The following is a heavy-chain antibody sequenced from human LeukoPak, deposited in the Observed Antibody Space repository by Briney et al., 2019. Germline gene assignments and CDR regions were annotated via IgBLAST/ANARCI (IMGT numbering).Heavy chain of an antibody. J-gene: IGHJ4*02. CDR3: ASSWGSYRYLRH. V-gene: IGHV3-7*01. D-gene: IGHD3-16*02. Sequence: SGGSLRLSCTASGFIFGDYGISWFRQAPGKGLEWVANIKQDGGEKYYVDSVKGRFTISRDNAKNSLYLQMNSLRAEDTAVYYCASSWGSYRYLRHWGQGTLVTVSS. CDR2: IKQDGGEK. CDR1: GFIFGDYG.